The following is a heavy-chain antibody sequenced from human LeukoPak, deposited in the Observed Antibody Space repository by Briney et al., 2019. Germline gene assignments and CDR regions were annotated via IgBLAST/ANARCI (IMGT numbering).Heavy chain of an antibody. CDR2: IYYSGST. J-gene: IGHJ4*02. V-gene: IGHV4-30-4*01. Sequence: PSETLSLTCTVSGGSISSGGYYWSWIRQPPGEGLEWIGYIYYSGSTYYHPSLKSRVTISLDTSKNQFSLKLSSVTAADTAVYYRARVTTVTTSFHFDYWGQGTLVTVSS. CDR3: ARVTTVTTSFHFDY. CDR1: GGSISSGGYY. D-gene: IGHD4-17*01.